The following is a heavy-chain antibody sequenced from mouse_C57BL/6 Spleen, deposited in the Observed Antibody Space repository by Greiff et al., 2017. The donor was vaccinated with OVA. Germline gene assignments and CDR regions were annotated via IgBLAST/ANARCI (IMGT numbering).Heavy chain of an antibody. CDR1: GYSFTSYY. J-gene: IGHJ2*01. V-gene: IGHV1-66*01. CDR3: ARGEYYFDY. CDR2: IYPGSGNT. Sequence: VQLKQSGPELVKPGASVKISCKASGYSFTSYYIHWVKQRPGQGLEWIGWIYPGSGNTKYNEKFKGKATLTADTSSSTAYMQLSSLTSEDSAVYYCARGEYYFDYWGQGTTLTVSS.